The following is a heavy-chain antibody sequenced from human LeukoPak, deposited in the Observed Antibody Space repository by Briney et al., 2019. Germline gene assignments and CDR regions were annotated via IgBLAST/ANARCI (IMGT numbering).Heavy chain of an antibody. V-gene: IGHV5-51*01. Sequence: GESLKISCKGSGYSFTSYWIGWVRQMPGKGLEWMGIIYPGDSDTRYSPSFQGQVTISADKSISTAYLQWSSLKASDTAMYYCARPARGYDSSGYYSSRYFDLWGRGTLVTVSS. CDR2: IYPGDSDT. J-gene: IGHJ2*01. CDR3: ARPARGYDSSGYYSSRYFDL. D-gene: IGHD3-22*01. CDR1: GYSFTSYW.